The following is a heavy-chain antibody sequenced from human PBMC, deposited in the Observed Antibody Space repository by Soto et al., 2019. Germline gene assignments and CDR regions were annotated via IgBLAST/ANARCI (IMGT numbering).Heavy chain of an antibody. CDR3: ARGRGHSSGWYGDY. Sequence: QVQLVQSGAEVKKPGASVKVSCKASGYTFTSYDINWVRQATGQGLEWMGWMNPNSGNTGYAHKCQGRVTMTRNTSIRTAYMELSRLRSEDTDVYYCARGRGHSSGWYGDYWGQGTLVTVSS. V-gene: IGHV1-8*01. CDR2: MNPNSGNT. D-gene: IGHD6-19*01. CDR1: GYTFTSYD. J-gene: IGHJ4*02.